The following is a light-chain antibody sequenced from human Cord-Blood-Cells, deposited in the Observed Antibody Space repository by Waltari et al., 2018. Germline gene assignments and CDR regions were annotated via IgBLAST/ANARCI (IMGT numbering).Light chain of an antibody. CDR2: QDS. CDR1: KLGDKY. V-gene: IGLV3-1*01. Sequence: SYELTQPPSVSVSPGQTASITCSGDKLGDKYACWYQQKPGQSPVLVIYQDSKRPSGIPERFSGSNPGKAATLTISGTQAMDEADYYCQAWDSSTAVFGGGTKLTVL. CDR3: QAWDSSTAV. J-gene: IGLJ2*01.